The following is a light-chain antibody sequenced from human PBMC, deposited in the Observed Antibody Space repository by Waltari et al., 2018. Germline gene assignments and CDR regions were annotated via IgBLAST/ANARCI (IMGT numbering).Light chain of an antibody. J-gene: IGKJ1*01. V-gene: IGKV3-20*01. CDR2: DTS. CDR3: QKYGTLPAT. CDR1: QSVSRY. Sequence: EVVLTQSPGTLSLSPGERATLSCRASQSVSRYLAWYQQKPGQAPRLLIYDTSTRATGIPDRFSGSGSGTDFSLTISRLDPEDFAVYYCQKYGTLPATVGQGTKVEVK.